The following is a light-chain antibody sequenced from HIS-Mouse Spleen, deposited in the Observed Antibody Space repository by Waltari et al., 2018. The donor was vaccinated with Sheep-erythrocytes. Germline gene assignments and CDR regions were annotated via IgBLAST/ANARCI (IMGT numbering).Light chain of an antibody. J-gene: IGKJ4*01. CDR1: QSGLYSSNNKNY. Sequence: DIVMTQSPDSLAVSLGERATINCKSSQSGLYSSNNKNYLAWYQQKPGQPPKLLIYWASTRESGVPDRFSGSGSGTDFTLTISSLQAEDVAVYYCQQYYSTLTFGGGTK. CDR3: QQYYSTLT. V-gene: IGKV4-1*01. CDR2: WAS.